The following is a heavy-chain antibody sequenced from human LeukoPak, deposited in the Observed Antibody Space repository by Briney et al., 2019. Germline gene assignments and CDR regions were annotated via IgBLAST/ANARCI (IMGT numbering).Heavy chain of an antibody. CDR1: GFTFSSYA. Sequence: GGSLRLSCAASGFTFSSYAMSWVRQAPGKGLEWVSAISGSGGSTYYADSVKGRFTISRDNSKNTLYLQMNSLRAEDTAVYFCAKTPYMSGSRGYFDYWGQGTLVTVSS. CDR3: AKTPYMSGSRGYFDY. V-gene: IGHV3-23*01. J-gene: IGHJ4*02. CDR2: ISGSGGST. D-gene: IGHD1-26*01.